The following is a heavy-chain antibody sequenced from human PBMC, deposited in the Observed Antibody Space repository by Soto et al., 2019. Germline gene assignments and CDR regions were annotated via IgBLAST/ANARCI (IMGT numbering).Heavy chain of an antibody. CDR2: ISGSGGST. V-gene: IGHV3-23*01. CDR1: GFTFSSYA. CDR3: AKSYGDWRHPGRYFDY. D-gene: IGHD4-17*01. Sequence: GGSLRLSCAASGFTFSSYAMSWVRQAPGKGLEWVSAISGSGGSTYYADSVKGRFTISRDNSKNTLYLQMNSLRAEDTAVYYCAKSYGDWRHPGRYFDYWGQGTLVTVSS. J-gene: IGHJ4*02.